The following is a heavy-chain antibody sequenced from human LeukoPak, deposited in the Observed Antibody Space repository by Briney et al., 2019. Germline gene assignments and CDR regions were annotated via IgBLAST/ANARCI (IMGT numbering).Heavy chain of an antibody. CDR1: GYSISSGYY. D-gene: IGHD5-18*01. CDR2: IYHSGST. J-gene: IGHJ6*03. Sequence: SETLSLTCTVSGYSISSGYYWGWIRQPPGKGLEWIGSIYHSGSTYYNPSLKSRVTISVDTSKNQFSLKLSSVTAADTAVYYCARGGYGYSYGSYYYYYYYMDVWGKGTTVTVSS. CDR3: ARGGYGYSYGSYYYYYYYMDV. V-gene: IGHV4-38-2*02.